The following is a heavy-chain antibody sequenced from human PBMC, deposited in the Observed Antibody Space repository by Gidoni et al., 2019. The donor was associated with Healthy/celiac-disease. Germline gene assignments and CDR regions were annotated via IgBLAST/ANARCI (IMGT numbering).Heavy chain of an antibody. Sequence: EVQLVESGGGLVQPGGSLRLSCAASGFTFSSYWMSWVRQAPGKGLEWVANIKQDGSEKYYVDSVKGRFTISRDNAKNSLYLQMNSLRAEDTAVYYCAREYGEGDQGDNWFDPWGQGTLVTVSS. J-gene: IGHJ5*02. D-gene: IGHD4-17*01. V-gene: IGHV3-7*01. CDR2: IKQDGSEK. CDR1: GFTFSSYW. CDR3: AREYGEGDQGDNWFDP.